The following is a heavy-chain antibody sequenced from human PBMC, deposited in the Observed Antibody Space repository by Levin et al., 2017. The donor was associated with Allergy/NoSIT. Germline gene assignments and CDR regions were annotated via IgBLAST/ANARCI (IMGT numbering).Heavy chain of an antibody. J-gene: IGHJ5*02. V-gene: IGHV1-3*01. CDR3: ARARYDFWSGYYDNWFDP. D-gene: IGHD3-3*01. CDR2: INAGNGNT. CDR1: GYTFTSYA. Sequence: GESLKISCKASGYTFTSYAMHWVRQAPGQRLEWMGWINAGNGNTKYSQKFQGRVTITRDTSASTAYMELSSLRSEDTAVYYCARARYDFWSGYYDNWFDPWGQGTLVTVSS.